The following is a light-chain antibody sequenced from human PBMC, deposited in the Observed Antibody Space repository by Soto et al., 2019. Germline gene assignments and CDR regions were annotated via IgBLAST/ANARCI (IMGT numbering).Light chain of an antibody. V-gene: IGKV3-20*01. CDR2: GAS. J-gene: IGKJ3*01. CDR1: QSVAANY. Sequence: EVGLTQSPGTLSLSPGERATLHGRASQSVAANYLAWYQQKRGQAPRLLIDGASSRATGIPHRFSGSGSGTDVSLTISTLEPEGFSVEYGEQYWTPPLPFGPGTKVDIK. CDR3: EQYWTPPLP.